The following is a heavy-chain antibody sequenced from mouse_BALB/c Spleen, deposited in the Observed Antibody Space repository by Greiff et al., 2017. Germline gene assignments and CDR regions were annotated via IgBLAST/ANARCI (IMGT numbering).Heavy chain of an antibody. Sequence: EVQLVESGPGLVKPSQSLSLTCTVTGYSITSDYAWNWIRQFPGNKLEWMGYISYSGSTSYNPSLKSRISITRDTSKNQFFLQLNSVTTEDTATYYCARYGNYGGFAYWGQGTLVTVSA. CDR2: ISYSGST. CDR3: ARYGNYGGFAY. J-gene: IGHJ3*01. CDR1: GYSITSDYA. V-gene: IGHV3-2*02. D-gene: IGHD2-1*01.